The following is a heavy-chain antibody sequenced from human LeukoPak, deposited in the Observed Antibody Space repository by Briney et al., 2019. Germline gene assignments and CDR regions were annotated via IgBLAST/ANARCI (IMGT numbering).Heavy chain of an antibody. CDR3: ARRLRRNYFDY. V-gene: IGHV3-48*04. J-gene: IGHJ4*02. Sequence: GGSLRLSCAASGFTFSSYSMNWVRQAPGKGLEWVSYISSSSSTIYYADSVKGRFTISRDNAKNSLYLQMNSLRAEDTAVYYCARRLRRNYFDYWGQGTLVTVSS. CDR2: ISSSSSTI. CDR1: GFTFSSYS. D-gene: IGHD4-17*01.